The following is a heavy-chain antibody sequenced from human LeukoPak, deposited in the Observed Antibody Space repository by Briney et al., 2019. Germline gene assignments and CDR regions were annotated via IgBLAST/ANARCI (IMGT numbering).Heavy chain of an antibody. CDR3: ARGRYYYDSSGYYYAYYFDY. D-gene: IGHD3-22*01. Sequence: GGSLRLSCAASGFTFSSYGMHWVRQAPGKGLEWVAVISYDGSNKYYADSVKGRFTISRDNSKNTLYLQMNSLRAEDTAVYYCARGRYYYDSSGYYYAYYFDYWGQGTLVTVSS. V-gene: IGHV3-30*03. CDR1: GFTFSSYG. CDR2: ISYDGSNK. J-gene: IGHJ4*02.